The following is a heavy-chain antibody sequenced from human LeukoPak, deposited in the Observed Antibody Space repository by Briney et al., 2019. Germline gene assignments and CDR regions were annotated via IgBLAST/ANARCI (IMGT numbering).Heavy chain of an antibody. CDR3: ASRYQPPKYQLPHSSSWWAGDY. J-gene: IGHJ4*02. CDR1: GFTFSSYA. V-gene: IGHV3-30-3*01. Sequence: PGRSLRLSCAASGFTFSSYAMHWVRQAPGKGLEWVAVISYDGSNKYYADSVKGRFTISRDNSKNTLYLQMNSLRAEDTAVYYCASRYQPPKYQLPHSSSWWAGDYWGQGTLVTVSS. D-gene: IGHD6-13*01. CDR2: ISYDGSNK.